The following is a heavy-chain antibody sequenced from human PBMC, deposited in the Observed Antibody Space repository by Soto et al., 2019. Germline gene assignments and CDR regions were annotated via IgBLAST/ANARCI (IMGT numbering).Heavy chain of an antibody. CDR2: IYYSGST. D-gene: IGHD2-8*02. V-gene: IGHV4-59*01. J-gene: IGHJ4*02. CDR3: ARSWWYLDY. CDR1: GGSISSYY. Sequence: SETLSLTCTVSGGSISSYYWSWIRQPPGKGLEWIGYIYYSGSTNYNPSLKSRVTISVDKSKNQFSLKLSSVTAADTAVYYCARSWWYLDYWGQGTLVTVSS.